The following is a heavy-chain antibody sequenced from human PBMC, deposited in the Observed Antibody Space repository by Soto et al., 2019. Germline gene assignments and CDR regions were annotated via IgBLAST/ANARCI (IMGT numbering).Heavy chain of an antibody. D-gene: IGHD3-3*01. CDR3: ARGGVELRFLGYYYYGMDV. CDR2: INHSGST. J-gene: IGHJ6*02. V-gene: IGHV4-34*01. CDR1: GGFFSGYY. Sequence: PSETLSLTCAVYGGFFSGYYWGWIRQPPGKGLEWIGEINHSGSTNYNPSLKSRVTISVDTSKNQFSLKLSSVTAADTAVYYCARGGVELRFLGYYYYGMDVWGQGTTVTVSS.